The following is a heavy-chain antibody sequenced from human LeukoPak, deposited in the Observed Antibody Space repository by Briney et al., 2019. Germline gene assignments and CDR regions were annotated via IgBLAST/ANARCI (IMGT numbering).Heavy chain of an antibody. D-gene: IGHD4-17*01. CDR3: ARYDYGDYGWFDP. J-gene: IGHJ5*02. CDR1: GGSFSGYY. Sequence: SETLSLTCAVYGGSFSGYYWSWIRQPPGKGLEWIGGINHSGSTNYNPSLKSRVTISVDTSKNQFSLKLSSVTAADTAVYYCARYDYGDYGWFDPWGQGTLVTVSS. CDR2: INHSGST. V-gene: IGHV4-34*01.